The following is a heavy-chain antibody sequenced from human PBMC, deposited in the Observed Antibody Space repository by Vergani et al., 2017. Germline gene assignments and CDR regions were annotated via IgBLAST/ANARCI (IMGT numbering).Heavy chain of an antibody. D-gene: IGHD3-16*01. CDR2: IQFDGSNQ. CDR1: GCTFRNYD. J-gene: IGHJ4*02. V-gene: IGHV3-30*02. Sequence: QVQLVESGGGVVQRGGSLRLSCATSGCTFRNYDMQWIRQGPGKGLEFVAFIQFDGSNQYYADSVKGRFTLSRDFSKNTLYLQMNSLRTDDTATYYCAKHFRGWGIDYWCQGTQVIVSS. CDR3: AKHFRGWGIDY.